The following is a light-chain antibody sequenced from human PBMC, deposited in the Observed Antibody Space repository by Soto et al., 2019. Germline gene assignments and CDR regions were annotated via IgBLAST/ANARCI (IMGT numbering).Light chain of an antibody. Sequence: DIVMTQSPDSLTVSLGERATIDCKSSQSVLYSSNNKNYLIWYQQKPGQPPKLLIYWASTRESGVPDRFSGSGSGTDFTLTISSLQAEDVAVYYCQQFYSTPYTFGPGTKLEIK. J-gene: IGKJ2*01. CDR3: QQFYSTPYT. CDR2: WAS. CDR1: QSVLYSSNNKNY. V-gene: IGKV4-1*01.